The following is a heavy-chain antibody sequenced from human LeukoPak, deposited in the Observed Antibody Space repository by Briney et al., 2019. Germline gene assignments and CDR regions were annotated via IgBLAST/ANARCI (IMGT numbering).Heavy chain of an antibody. CDR1: GFTFSSYV. D-gene: IGHD2-2*01. V-gene: IGHV3-23*01. CDR3: AKGRRAVVVPAAGDY. CDR2: ISGSGGST. J-gene: IGHJ4*02. Sequence: QPGGSLRLSCAASGFTFSSYVMSWVRQAPGKGLEWVSGISGSGGSTYYADSVKGRFTVSRDNSKNTLYLQMNSLSAEDTAVYYCAKGRRAVVVPAAGDYWGQGTLVTVSS.